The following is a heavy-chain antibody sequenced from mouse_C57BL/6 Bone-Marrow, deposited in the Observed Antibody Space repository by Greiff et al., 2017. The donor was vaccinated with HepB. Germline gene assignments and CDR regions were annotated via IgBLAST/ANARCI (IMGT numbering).Heavy chain of an antibody. CDR1: GYTFTDYY. CDR2: INPYNGGT. CDR3: ARRTTVVAKNYAMDY. D-gene: IGHD1-1*01. J-gene: IGHJ4*01. Sequence: VQLQQSGPVLVKPGASVKMSCKASGYTFTDYYMNWVKQSHGKSLEWIGVINPYNGGTSYKQKFKGKATLTVDKSSSTAYMELNSLTSEDSAVYYRARRTTVVAKNYAMDYWGQGTSVTVSS. V-gene: IGHV1-19*01.